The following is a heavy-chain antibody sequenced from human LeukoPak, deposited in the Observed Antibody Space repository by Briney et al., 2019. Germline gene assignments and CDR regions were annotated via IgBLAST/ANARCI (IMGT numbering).Heavy chain of an antibody. V-gene: IGHV3-30*18. J-gene: IGHJ4*02. CDR2: ISYDGLNK. Sequence: GGSLRLSCAASGFTFSNYGIHWVRQAPGKGLEWVAVISYDGLNKNHADSVKGRFTISRDNSRNTLSLQMNSLRVEDTAVYYCAKGGRSGYDRLDYWGQGALVTVSS. CDR1: GFTFSNYG. CDR3: AKGGRSGYDRLDY. D-gene: IGHD5-12*01.